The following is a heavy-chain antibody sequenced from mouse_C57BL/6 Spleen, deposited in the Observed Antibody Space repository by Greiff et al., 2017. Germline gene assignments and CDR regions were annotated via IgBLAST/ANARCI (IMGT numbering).Heavy chain of an antibody. CDR2: ILPGSGST. D-gene: IGHD1-1*01. CDR1: GYTFTGYW. CDR3: ARWVTTVVATGFDY. V-gene: IGHV1-9*01. J-gene: IGHJ2*01. Sequence: VKVVESGAELMKPGASVKLSCKATGYTFTGYWIEWVKQRPGHGLEWIGEILPGSGSTNYNEKFKGKATFTADTSSNTAYMQLSSLTTEDSAIYYCARWVTTVVATGFDYWGQGTTLTVSS.